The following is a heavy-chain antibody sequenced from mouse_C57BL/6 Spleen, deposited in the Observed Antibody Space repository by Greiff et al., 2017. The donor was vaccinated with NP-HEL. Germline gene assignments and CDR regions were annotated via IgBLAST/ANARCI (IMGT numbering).Heavy chain of an antibody. J-gene: IGHJ3*01. CDR2: INPSSGYN. V-gene: IGHV1-7*01. CDR3: ARPIYYDYDGLAY. CDR1: GYTFTSYW. Sequence: VQLQQSGAELAKPGASVKLSCKASGYTFTSYWMHWVKQRPGQGLEWIGYINPSSGYNKYNQKFKDKATLTADKSSSTAYMQRSSLTYEDSAVYYCARPIYYDYDGLAYWGQGTLVTVSA. D-gene: IGHD2-4*01.